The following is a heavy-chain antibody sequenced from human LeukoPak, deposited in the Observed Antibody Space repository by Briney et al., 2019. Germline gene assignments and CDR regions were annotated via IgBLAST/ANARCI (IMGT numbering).Heavy chain of an antibody. Sequence: GGSRRLSCAASGFTFSNYAMNWIRQAPGKGLEWVSAISGSSGRTYYADSVKGRFTISRDNSKNTLYLQMNSLRAEDTAVYYCAKEAGWLVPRSPFDYWGQGTLVTVSS. V-gene: IGHV3-23*01. CDR1: GFTFSNYA. D-gene: IGHD6-19*01. CDR3: AKEAGWLVPRSPFDY. J-gene: IGHJ4*02. CDR2: ISGSSGRT.